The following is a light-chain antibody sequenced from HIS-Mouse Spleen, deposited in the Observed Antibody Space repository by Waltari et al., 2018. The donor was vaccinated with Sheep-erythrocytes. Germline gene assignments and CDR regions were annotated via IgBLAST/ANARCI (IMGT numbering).Light chain of an antibody. CDR2: EDS. J-gene: IGLJ2*01. V-gene: IGLV3-10*01. Sequence: SYELTQPPSVSVSPGQTARTTCSAEAWPKKYAYWYQQKSGQAPVLVIYEDSKRPSGIPERFSGSSSGTMATLTISGAQVEDEADYYCYSTDSSGNHSVFGGGTKLTVL. CDR3: YSTDSSGNHSV. CDR1: AWPKKY.